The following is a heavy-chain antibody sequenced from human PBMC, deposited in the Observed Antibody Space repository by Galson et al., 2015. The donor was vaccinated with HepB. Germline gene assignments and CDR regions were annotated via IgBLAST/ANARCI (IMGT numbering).Heavy chain of an antibody. J-gene: IGHJ4*02. V-gene: IGHV1-69*05. CDR2: IIPIFGTA. Sequence: SVKVSCKASGGTFSSYAISWVRQAPGQGLEWMGGIIPIFGTANYAQKFQGRVTMTRNTSISTAYMELSSLRSEDTAVYYCARGAGDIVVVPAAMPESYWGQGTLVTVSS. D-gene: IGHD2-2*01. CDR3: ARGAGDIVVVPAAMPESY. CDR1: GGTFSSYA.